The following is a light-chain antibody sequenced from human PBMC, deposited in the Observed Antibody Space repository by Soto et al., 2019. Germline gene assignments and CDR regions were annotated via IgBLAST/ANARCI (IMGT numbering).Light chain of an antibody. Sequence: QSVLTQPPSVSGAPGQRVTISCTGSSPNIGAGYDVPWYQQLPGTAPKLLIYGNSNLPSGVPDRFSGSKSGTSASLAITGLQAEDEADYYCQSYDSSLSAVVFGGGTKVTVL. CDR2: GNS. CDR1: SPNIGAGYD. V-gene: IGLV1-40*01. J-gene: IGLJ2*01. CDR3: QSYDSSLSAVV.